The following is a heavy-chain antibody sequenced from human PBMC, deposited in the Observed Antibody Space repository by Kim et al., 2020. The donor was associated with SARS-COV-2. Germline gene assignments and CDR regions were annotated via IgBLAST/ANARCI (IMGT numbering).Heavy chain of an antibody. CDR2: ISSSSSYI. D-gene: IGHD6-13*01. CDR1: GFTFSSYS. CDR3: ASGAIRDSSSWYRSPYYYYDMDV. Sequence: GGSLRLSCAASGFTFSSYSMNWVRQAPGKGLEWVSSISSSSSYIYYADSVKGRFTISRDNAKNSLYLQMNSLRAEDTAVYYCASGAIRDSSSWYRSPYYYYDMDVWGQGTTVTVSS. V-gene: IGHV3-21*01. J-gene: IGHJ6*02.